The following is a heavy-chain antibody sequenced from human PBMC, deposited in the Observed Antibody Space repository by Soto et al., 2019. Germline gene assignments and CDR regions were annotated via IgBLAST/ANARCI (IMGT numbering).Heavy chain of an antibody. V-gene: IGHV1-8*01. J-gene: IGHJ3*02. CDR3: ARITRSVDIVATIDPDAFDI. CDR2: MNPNSGNT. CDR1: GYTFTSYD. D-gene: IGHD5-12*01. Sequence: ASVKVSCKASGYTFTSYDINWVRQATGQGLEWMGWMNPNSGNTGYAQKFQGRVTMTRNTPISTAYMELSSLRSEDTAVYYCARITRSVDIVATIDPDAFDIWGQGTMVTVSS.